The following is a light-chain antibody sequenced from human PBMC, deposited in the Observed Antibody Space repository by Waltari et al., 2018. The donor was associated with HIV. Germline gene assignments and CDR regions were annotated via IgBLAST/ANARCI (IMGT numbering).Light chain of an antibody. J-gene: IGLJ2*01. Sequence: QSVLTQPPSVSAAPGQKGTISCSGGSSNVGASYVSWYQQLPGTAPKRLICDEDKRPSGIPDRFSGAKSGTSATLGITGLQTGDEADYYCGTWDNRLTTVVFGGGTKLTVL. CDR1: SSNVGASY. CDR3: GTWDNRLTTVV. V-gene: IGLV1-51*01. CDR2: DED.